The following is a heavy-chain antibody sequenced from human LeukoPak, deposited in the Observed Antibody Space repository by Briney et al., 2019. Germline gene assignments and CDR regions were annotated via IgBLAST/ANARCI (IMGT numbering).Heavy chain of an antibody. CDR3: AKDRFGIVATIDY. CDR2: ISYDGYNK. Sequence: GGSLRLSCSASGFSFNNYAMDWVRQVPGKGLEWVAVISYDGYNKFYADSVKGRFTVSRDNSKNTLYLQMNSLRAEDTAVYYCAKDRFGIVATIDYWGQGTLVTVSS. V-gene: IGHV3-30*04. D-gene: IGHD5-12*01. CDR1: GFSFNNYA. J-gene: IGHJ4*02.